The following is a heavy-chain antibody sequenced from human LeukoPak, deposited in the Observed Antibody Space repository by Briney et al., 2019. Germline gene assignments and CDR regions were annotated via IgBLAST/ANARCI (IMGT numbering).Heavy chain of an antibody. CDR1: GYTFTSYD. Sequence: GALVKVSCKASGYTFTSYDINWVRQATGQGLEWMGWMNPNSGNTGYAPKFQDRLTITRNTSISTAYMELSSLRSEDTAVYYCARGGRSGALIYNWTSCAFDIWGQGTMVTVSS. V-gene: IGHV1-8*03. CDR2: MNPNSGNT. CDR3: ARGGRSGALIYNWTSCAFDI. D-gene: IGHD1-20*01. J-gene: IGHJ3*02.